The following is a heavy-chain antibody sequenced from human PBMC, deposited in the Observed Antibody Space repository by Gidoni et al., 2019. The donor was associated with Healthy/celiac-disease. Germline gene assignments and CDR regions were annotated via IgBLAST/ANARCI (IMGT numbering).Heavy chain of an antibody. V-gene: IGHV4-61*02. CDR3: ARVGYSYGSPYDYYYGMDV. J-gene: IGHJ6*02. D-gene: IGHD5-18*01. CDR2: IYTSGST. CDR1: GGSISSGSYY. Sequence: QVQLQESGPGLVKPSQTLSLTCTVSGGSISSGSYYWSWIRQPAGKGLEWIGRIYTSGSTNYNPSLKSRVTISVDTSKNQFSRKLSSVTAADTAVYYCARVGYSYGSPYDYYYGMDVWGQGTTVTVSS.